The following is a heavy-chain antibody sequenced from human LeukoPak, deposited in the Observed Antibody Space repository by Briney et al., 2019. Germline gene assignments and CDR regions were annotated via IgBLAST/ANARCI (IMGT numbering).Heavy chain of an antibody. D-gene: IGHD3-10*01. V-gene: IGHV1-2*02. Sequence: GASVTVSCKASGYTFTGYYMHWVRQAPGQGLEWMGWINPNSGGTNYAQKFQGRVTMTRDTSISTAYMELSRLRSDDTAVYYCARTTPMVRGVYDYWGQGTLVTVSS. J-gene: IGHJ4*02. CDR1: GYTFTGYY. CDR2: INPNSGGT. CDR3: ARTTPMVRGVYDY.